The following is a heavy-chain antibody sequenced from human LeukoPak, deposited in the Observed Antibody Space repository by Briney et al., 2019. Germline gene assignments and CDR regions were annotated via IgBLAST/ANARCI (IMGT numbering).Heavy chain of an antibody. CDR1: GFTFSSYG. J-gene: IGHJ4*02. D-gene: IGHD3-3*01. CDR2: IWYDGSNK. Sequence: GGSLRLSCAASGFTFSSYGMHWVRQAPGKGLEWVAVIWYDGSNKYYADSVKGRFTISRDNSKNTLYLQMNSLRAEDTAVYYCAKGGDWAITIFGVDFDYWGQGTLVTVSS. V-gene: IGHV3-33*06. CDR3: AKGGDWAITIFGVDFDY.